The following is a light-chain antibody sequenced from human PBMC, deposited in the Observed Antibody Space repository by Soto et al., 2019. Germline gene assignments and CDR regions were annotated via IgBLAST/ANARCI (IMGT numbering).Light chain of an antibody. CDR2: ASS. CDR1: QNINRN. J-gene: IGKJ1*01. Sequence: EIVMTQSPAILSVSPGERATLSCRASQNINRNLAWYQQKPGQTPRLLIYASSTRATDIPVRFSGSGSGTEFTLTLSGLQSEDFAIYHCQQYNDWPRTFGQGTKVEIK. CDR3: QQYNDWPRT. V-gene: IGKV3-15*01.